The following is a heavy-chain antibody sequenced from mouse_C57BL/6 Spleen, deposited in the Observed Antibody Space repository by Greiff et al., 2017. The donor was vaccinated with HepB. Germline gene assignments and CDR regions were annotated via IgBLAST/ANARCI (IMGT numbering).Heavy chain of an antibody. CDR3: AREGGYYFDY. Sequence: VKLQESGAELARPGASVKLSCKASGYTFTSYGISWVKQRTGQGLEWIGEIYPRSGNTYYNEKFKGKATLTADKSSSTAYMELRSLTSEDSAVYFCAREGGYYFDYWGQGTTLTVSS. V-gene: IGHV1-81*01. CDR2: IYPRSGNT. J-gene: IGHJ2*01. CDR1: GYTFTSYG.